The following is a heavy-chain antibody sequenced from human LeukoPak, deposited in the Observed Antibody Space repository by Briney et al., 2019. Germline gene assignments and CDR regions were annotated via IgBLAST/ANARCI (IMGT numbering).Heavy chain of an antibody. Sequence: ASVKVSCKASGYTFTSYDINWVRQAPGQGLEWFVYMNPSSGNTRYAQKFQGRVTMTRNTSINTAYVELSSLRSEDTAVYYCARVVGLTGYSSSWYSGYYYYMDVWGKGTTVTVSS. V-gene: IGHV1-8*01. J-gene: IGHJ6*03. CDR1: GYTFTSYD. CDR2: MNPSSGNT. D-gene: IGHD6-13*01. CDR3: ARVVGLTGYSSSWYSGYYYYMDV.